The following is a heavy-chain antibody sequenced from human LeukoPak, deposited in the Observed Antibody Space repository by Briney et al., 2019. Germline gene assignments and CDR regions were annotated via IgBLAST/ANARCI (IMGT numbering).Heavy chain of an antibody. CDR2: ISNSGSTI. D-gene: IGHD3-3*01. V-gene: IGHV3-11*01. J-gene: IGHJ6*02. Sequence: GGSLRLSCAASGFTFSDYYMSWIRQAPGKGLEWVSYISNSGSTIYYADSVKGRFTISRDNAKNSLYLQMNSLRAEDTAVYYCARGGRFLEWSGGPVYYYYGMDVWGQGTTVTVSS. CDR1: GFTFSDYY. CDR3: ARGGRFLEWSGGPVYYYYGMDV.